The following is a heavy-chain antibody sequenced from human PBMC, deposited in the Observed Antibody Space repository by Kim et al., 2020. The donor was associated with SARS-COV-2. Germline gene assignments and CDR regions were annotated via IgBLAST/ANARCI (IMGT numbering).Heavy chain of an antibody. D-gene: IGHD6-19*01. Sequence: SETLSLTCTVSGGSISSYYWSWIRQPPGKGLEWIGYIYYSGSTNYNPSLKSRVTISVDTSKNQFSLKLSSVTAADTAVYYCARVGSGWPIDYWGQGTLVTVSS. V-gene: IGHV4-59*13. J-gene: IGHJ4*02. CDR2: IYYSGST. CDR1: GGSISSYY. CDR3: ARVGSGWPIDY.